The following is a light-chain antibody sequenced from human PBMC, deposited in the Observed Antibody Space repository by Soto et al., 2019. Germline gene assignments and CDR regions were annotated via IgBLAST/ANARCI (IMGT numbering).Light chain of an antibody. V-gene: IGKV3-15*01. CDR3: QQYNNWGT. CDR2: GAS. Sequence: DIVMTQSPATLSVSPGDRATISCRASQSVSSCLDSYQQKPGQAPRLLYDGASTRATGIPARFSGSGSGTEFTLTISSLQSEDLAVYCCQQYNNWGTFGQGTKVDIK. CDR1: QSVSSC. J-gene: IGKJ1*01.